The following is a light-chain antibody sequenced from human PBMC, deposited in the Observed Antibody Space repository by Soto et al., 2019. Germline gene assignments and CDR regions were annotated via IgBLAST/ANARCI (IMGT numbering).Light chain of an antibody. V-gene: IGKV1-39*01. CDR3: QQSYRTPPT. CDR1: QRISSY. CDR2: AAS. Sequence: DIQMTQSPSSLSASVGDRVTITCRASQRISSYLNRYQQKPGKAPKLLIYAASSLQSWVPSRFNGSGSGTDLSRTISSLQPDDFATYYCQQSYRTPPTFGQGTKVELK. J-gene: IGKJ1*01.